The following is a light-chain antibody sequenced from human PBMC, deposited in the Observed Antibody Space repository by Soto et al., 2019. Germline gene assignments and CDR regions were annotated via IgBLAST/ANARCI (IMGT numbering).Light chain of an antibody. J-gene: IGKJ4*01. CDR1: QGISNY. CDR2: AAS. V-gene: IGKV1-27*01. CDR3: QKYNSALT. Sequence: DIQMTQSPSSLSASVGDRVTITCRARQGISNYLAWYQQKPGKVPKLLIYAASTLQSGVPSRFSGSGSGTDFTLTISSLQPEDVATYYFQKYNSALTFGGGTKVEIK.